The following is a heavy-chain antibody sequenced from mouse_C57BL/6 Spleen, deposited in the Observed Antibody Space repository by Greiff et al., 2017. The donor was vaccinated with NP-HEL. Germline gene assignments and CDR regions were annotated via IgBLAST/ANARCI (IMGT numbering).Heavy chain of an antibody. Sequence: QVQLQQSGAELMKPGASVKLSCKATGYTFTGYWIEWVKQRPGHGLEWIGEILPGSGSTNYTEKFKGKATFTADTSSNTAYMQLSSLTTEDSAIYYCAKGGQLRLQEGAMDYWGQGTSVTVSS. CDR2: ILPGSGST. V-gene: IGHV1-9*01. CDR3: AKGGQLRLQEGAMDY. CDR1: GYTFTGYW. D-gene: IGHD3-2*02. J-gene: IGHJ4*01.